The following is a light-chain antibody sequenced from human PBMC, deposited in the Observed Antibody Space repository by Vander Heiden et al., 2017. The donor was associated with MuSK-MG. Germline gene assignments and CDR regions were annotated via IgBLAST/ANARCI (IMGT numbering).Light chain of an antibody. V-gene: IGKV1D-13*01. CDR1: RGISSA. CDR3: QQVNNDPVT. J-gene: IGKJ3*01. CDR2: EAA. Sequence: AIQLTHPPYSLSASLGDRVTITCRASRGISSALAWYQQILGKATKLLIYEAAYLESGVASRSSGSGSGTDFSLSISRLQTEDFATYYSQQVNNDPVTFGHGTKVDIK.